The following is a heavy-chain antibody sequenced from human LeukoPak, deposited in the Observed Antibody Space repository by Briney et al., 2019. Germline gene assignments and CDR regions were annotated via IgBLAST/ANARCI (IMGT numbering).Heavy chain of an antibody. CDR3: ARDAGMSIAAAGTRWFDP. CDR2: INHSGTT. V-gene: IGHV4-34*01. D-gene: IGHD6-13*01. J-gene: IGHJ5*02. CDR1: GGSFSGNY. Sequence: PSETLSLTCAVYGGSFSGNYWSWIRQPPGKGLEWIGDINHSGTTNYSPSLKSRVTISVDTSKNQFSLKLSSVTAADTAVYYCARDAGMSIAAAGTRWFDPWGQGTLVTVSS.